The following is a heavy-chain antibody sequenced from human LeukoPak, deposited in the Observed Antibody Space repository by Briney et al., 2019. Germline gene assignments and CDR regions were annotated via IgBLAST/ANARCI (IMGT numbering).Heavy chain of an antibody. CDR1: GDSISTRTYH. J-gene: IGHJ4*02. V-gene: IGHV4-39*02. CDR3: AREGGPYRPLDY. Sequence: SETLSLTCTVSGDSISTRTYHWGWIRQPPGKGLEWIGTIFYSGSTYYNPSLKSRVAISVDTSKNHFSLKLTSVTAADTAVYYCAREGGPYRPLDYSGQGTLVTVAS. CDR2: IFYSGST.